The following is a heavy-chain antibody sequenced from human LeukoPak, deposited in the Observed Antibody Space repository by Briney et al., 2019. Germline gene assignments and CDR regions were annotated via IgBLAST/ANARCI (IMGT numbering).Heavy chain of an antibody. CDR2: IPYDGSNK. V-gene: IGHV3-30*04. CDR3: ARELLGYCSTTSCYYYYYGMDV. CDR1: GFTFSSYA. D-gene: IGHD2-2*01. Sequence: GGSLRLSCAASGFTFSSYAMHWVRQAPGKGLEWVAVIPYDGSNKYYADSVKGRFTISRDNSKNTLYLQMNSLRAEDTAVYYCARELLGYCSTTSCYYYYYGMDVWGKGTTVTVPS. J-gene: IGHJ6*04.